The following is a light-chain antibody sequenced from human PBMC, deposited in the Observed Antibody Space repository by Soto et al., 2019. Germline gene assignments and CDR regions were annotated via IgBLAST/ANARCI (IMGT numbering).Light chain of an antibody. CDR3: QQYNKYT. V-gene: IGKV3-15*01. Sequence: EIVMTQSPATLSVSPGERATLSCRASQSVSSNLAWYQQKPGQAPRLLIYGASTRATGIPARFSGSGSGTEFTLTISSLQSEDFAVDYCQQYNKYTFGQGTKLEIK. CDR1: QSVSSN. J-gene: IGKJ2*01. CDR2: GAS.